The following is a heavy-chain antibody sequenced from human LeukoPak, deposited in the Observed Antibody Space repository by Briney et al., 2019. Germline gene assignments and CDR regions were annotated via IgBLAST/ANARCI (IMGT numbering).Heavy chain of an antibody. CDR3: ARQHRYCSGGSCYALDL. D-gene: IGHD2-15*01. V-gene: IGHV5-51*01. Sequence: GESLKISCKGSGYRFTSYWIGWVRHMPGKGLEWMGIIYPSDSVTRNSPSFQGQVTMSADKSISTAYLQWSSLKASDTGMYYCARQHRYCSGGSCYALDLWGQGTLVTVSS. CDR2: IYPSDSVT. CDR1: GYRFTSYW. J-gene: IGHJ5*02.